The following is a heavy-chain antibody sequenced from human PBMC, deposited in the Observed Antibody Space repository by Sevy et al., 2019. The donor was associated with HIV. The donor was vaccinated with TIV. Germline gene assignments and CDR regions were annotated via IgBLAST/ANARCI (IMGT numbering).Heavy chain of an antibody. CDR2: INPTGGYT. CDR3: AVSQSCGGDCYYFDS. CDR1: EYSSSLYY. J-gene: IGHJ4*02. V-gene: IGHV1-46*01. Sequence: ASVKVSCRASEYSSSLYYMNWIRQAPGQGLEWMGLINPTGGYTTYAQGFQGRLSMTRDTSTRTFYMELSSLTYDDTAVYYCAVSQSCGGDCYYFDSWGKGTQVTVSS. D-gene: IGHD2-21*02.